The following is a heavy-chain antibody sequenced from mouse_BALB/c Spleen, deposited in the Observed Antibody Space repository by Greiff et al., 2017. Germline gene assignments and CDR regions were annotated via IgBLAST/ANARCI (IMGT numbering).Heavy chain of an antibody. D-gene: IGHD2-14*01. V-gene: IGHV5-6-5*01. CDR2: ISSGGST. CDR3: ARRGGVQAWFAY. J-gene: IGHJ3*01. Sequence: EVQRVESGGGLVKPGGSLKLSCAASGFTFSSYAMSWVRQTPEKRLEWVASISSGGSTYYPDSVKGRFTISRDNARNILYLQMSSLRSEDTAMYYCARRGGVQAWFAYWGQGTLVTVSA. CDR1: GFTFSSYA.